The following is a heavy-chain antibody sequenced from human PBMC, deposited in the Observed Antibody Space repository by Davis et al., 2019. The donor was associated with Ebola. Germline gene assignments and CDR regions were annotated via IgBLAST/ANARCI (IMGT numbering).Heavy chain of an antibody. J-gene: IGHJ4*01. CDR1: GFTFDDYG. CDR3: ARLPSGVGRALDY. D-gene: IGHD5-12*01. CDR2: INWNGGST. V-gene: IGHV3-20*01. Sequence: GGSLRLSCAASGFTFDDYGMSWVRQAPGKGLEWVSGINWNGGSTGYADSVEGRFTISRDNAKNSLLLQLNSLRAEDTALYHCARLPSGVGRALDYWGHGTLVTVSS.